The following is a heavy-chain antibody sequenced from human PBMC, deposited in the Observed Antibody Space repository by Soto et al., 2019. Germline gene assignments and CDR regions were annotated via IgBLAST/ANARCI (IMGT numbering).Heavy chain of an antibody. CDR2: IYYSGST. CDR3: ARLDYYGSGSYSLAFDI. J-gene: IGHJ3*02. D-gene: IGHD3-10*01. V-gene: IGHV4-59*01. CDR1: GGSISSYY. Sequence: SETLSLTTTVSGGSISSYYWSWIRQPPGKGLEWIGYIYYSGSTNYNPSLKSRVTISVDTSKNQFSLKLGSVTAADTAVYYCARLDYYGSGSYSLAFDIWGQGTMVIVSS.